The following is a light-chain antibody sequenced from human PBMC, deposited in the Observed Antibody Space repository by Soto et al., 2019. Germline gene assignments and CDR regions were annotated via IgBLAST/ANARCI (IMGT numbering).Light chain of an antibody. V-gene: IGKV1-5*01. CDR1: QSISSW. CDR3: QQYNSYLTWT. CDR2: DAS. J-gene: IGKJ1*01. Sequence: DIQMTQSPSTLSASVGDRVTITCRASQSISSWLAWYQQQPGKAPKLLIYDASSLESGVPSRFSGSGSGTEFTLTISSLQPDDFATYYCQQYNSYLTWTFGQGTKVDIK.